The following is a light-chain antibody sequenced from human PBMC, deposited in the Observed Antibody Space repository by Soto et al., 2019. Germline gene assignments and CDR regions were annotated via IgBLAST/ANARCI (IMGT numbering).Light chain of an antibody. CDR2: RNN. CDR1: SSNIGSNY. V-gene: IGLV1-47*01. CDR3: AAWEDSLGGFVV. J-gene: IGLJ2*01. Sequence: QSVLTQPPSASGTPGQRVTISCSGSSSNIGSNYVYWYQQLPGTAPKLLIYRNNQRPSGVPDRFSGSKSGTSASLAISGLRSEDGADYYCAAWEDSLGGFVVFGGGTQLPVL.